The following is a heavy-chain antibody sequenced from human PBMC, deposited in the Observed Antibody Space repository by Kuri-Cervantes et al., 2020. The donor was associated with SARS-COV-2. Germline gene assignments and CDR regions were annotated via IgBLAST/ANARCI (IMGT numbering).Heavy chain of an antibody. V-gene: IGHV3-7*03. CDR1: GFTFSSYW. Sequence: LSLTCAASGFTFSSYWMSWVRQAPGKGLEWVANIKQDGSEKYYVDSVKGRFTISRDNSKNTLYLQMNSLRAEDTAVYYCAKDLGRPNWFDPWGQGTLVTVSS. J-gene: IGHJ5*02. CDR3: AKDLGRPNWFDP. CDR2: IKQDGSEK.